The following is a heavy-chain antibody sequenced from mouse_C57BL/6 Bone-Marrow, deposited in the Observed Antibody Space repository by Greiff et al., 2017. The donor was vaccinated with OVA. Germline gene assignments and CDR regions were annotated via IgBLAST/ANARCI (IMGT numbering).Heavy chain of an antibody. CDR1: GYTFTDYY. CDR2: INPNNGGT. D-gene: IGHD1-1*01. V-gene: IGHV1-26*01. CDR3: ARGVVPYWYFDV. Sequence: VQLQQSGPGLVKPGASVKISCKASGYTFTDYYMNWVKQSHGKSLEWIGDINPNNGGTSYNQKFKGKATLTVDKSSSTAYMELRSLTSEDSAVYYCARGVVPYWYFDVWGTGTTVTVSS. J-gene: IGHJ1*03.